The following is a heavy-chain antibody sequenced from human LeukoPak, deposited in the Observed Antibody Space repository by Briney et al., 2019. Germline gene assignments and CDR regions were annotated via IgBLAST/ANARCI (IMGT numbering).Heavy chain of an antibody. V-gene: IGHV4-59*12. D-gene: IGHD1-26*01. Sequence: SETLSLTCTVSGGSISSYYWSWIRQPPGKGLEWIGYIYYSGSTNYHPSLKSRVTISIDTSKNQFSLKLSSVTAADTAVYYCARVRVGATIAFDYWGQGTLVTVSS. CDR3: ARVRVGATIAFDY. J-gene: IGHJ4*02. CDR2: IYYSGST. CDR1: GGSISSYY.